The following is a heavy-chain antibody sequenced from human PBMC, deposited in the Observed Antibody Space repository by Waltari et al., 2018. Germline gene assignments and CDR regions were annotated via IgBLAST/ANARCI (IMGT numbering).Heavy chain of an antibody. CDR3: ARSTYDSSGYVRGYYGMDV. D-gene: IGHD3-22*01. V-gene: IGHV1-18*01. CDR2: ISAYNGNT. CDR1: GYTFTSYG. J-gene: IGHJ6*02. Sequence: QVQLVQSGAEVKKPGASVKVSCKASGYTFTSYGISGVRQAPGQGLEWMGWISAYNGNTNYAQKLQGRVTMTTDTSTSTAYMELRSLRSDDTAVYYCARSTYDSSGYVRGYYGMDVWGQGTTVTVSS.